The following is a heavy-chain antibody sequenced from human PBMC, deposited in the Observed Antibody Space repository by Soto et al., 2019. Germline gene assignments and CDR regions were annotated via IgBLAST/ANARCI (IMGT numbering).Heavy chain of an antibody. CDR1: GGSVSSYY. Sequence: XTLSLPCTVSGGSVSSYYWTWLRQSPGRGLEWIGYISYSGSTYYNPSLKSRFTISADTSKNQFSLRINSMIAAYTAVYYCARADPDASVGHWGQGTLVTVS. CDR3: ARADPDASVGH. CDR2: ISYSGST. V-gene: IGHV4-59*02. J-gene: IGHJ4*02. D-gene: IGHD2-15*01.